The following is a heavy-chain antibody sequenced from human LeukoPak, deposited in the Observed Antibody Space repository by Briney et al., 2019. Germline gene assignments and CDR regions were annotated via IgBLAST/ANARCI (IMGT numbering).Heavy chain of an antibody. Sequence: ASVKVSCTASGYTFTSYDINWVRQAPGQGLEWMGWMNPNSGNTGYAQKFQGRVTITRNTSISTAYMELSSLRSEDTAVYYCARGSATMTPYYYYMDVWGKGTTVTVSS. J-gene: IGHJ6*03. CDR2: MNPNSGNT. V-gene: IGHV1-8*03. CDR3: ARGSATMTPYYYYMDV. D-gene: IGHD3-22*01. CDR1: GYTFTSYD.